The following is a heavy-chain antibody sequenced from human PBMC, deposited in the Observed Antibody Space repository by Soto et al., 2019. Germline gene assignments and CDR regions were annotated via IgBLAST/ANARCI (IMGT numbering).Heavy chain of an antibody. D-gene: IGHD3-9*01. CDR1: GFTFSSYA. CDR2: ISYDGSNK. J-gene: IGHJ6*02. CDR3: ARGPGDFDWLSPDYYYYGMDV. V-gene: IGHV3-30-3*01. Sequence: GGSLRLSCAASGFTFSSYAMHWVRQAPGKGLEWVAVISYDGSNKYYADSVKGRFTISRDNSKNTLYLQMNSLRAEDTAVYYCARGPGDFDWLSPDYYYYGMDVWGQGTTVTAP.